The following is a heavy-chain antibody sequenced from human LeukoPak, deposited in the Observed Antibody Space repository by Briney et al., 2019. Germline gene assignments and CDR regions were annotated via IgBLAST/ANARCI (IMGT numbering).Heavy chain of an antibody. CDR2: IYYSGST. D-gene: IGHD2-15*01. CDR1: GRSISSSSYY. Sequence: SETLSLTCTVSGRSISSSSYYWGWIRQPPGKGLEWIGSIYYSGSTYYNPSLKSRVTISVDTSKNQFSLKLSSVTAADTAVYYCATAPNRLRYCSGGSCYSGNDYWGQGTPVTVSS. CDR3: ATAPNRLRYCSGGSCYSGNDY. V-gene: IGHV4-39*01. J-gene: IGHJ4*02.